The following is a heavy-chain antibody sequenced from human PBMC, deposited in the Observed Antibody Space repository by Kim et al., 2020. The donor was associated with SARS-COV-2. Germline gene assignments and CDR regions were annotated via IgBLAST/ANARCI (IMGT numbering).Heavy chain of an antibody. Sequence: ASVKVSCKVSGYTLSELSMHWVRQAPGKGLEWMGGFDPEDGETIYAQKFQGRVTMTEDTSTDTAYMELSSLRSEDTAVYYCATDDPRGGDYGLLDIWGQGTMVTVSS. CDR1: GYTLSELS. D-gene: IGHD4-17*01. J-gene: IGHJ3*02. V-gene: IGHV1-24*01. CDR3: ATDDPRGGDYGLLDI. CDR2: FDPEDGET.